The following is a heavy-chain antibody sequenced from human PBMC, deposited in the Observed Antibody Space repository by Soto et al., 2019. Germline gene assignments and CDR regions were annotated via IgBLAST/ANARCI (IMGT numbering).Heavy chain of an antibody. CDR1: GASIRSYS. J-gene: IGHJ4*02. CDR2: VFKSGSS. Sequence: QVQLQESGPGLVRPSETLSLTCAVSGASIRSYSWTWIRETPGKGLEWIVDVFKSGSSGYSSSLKSRLTISVETSQNHFSLKLRSVTAAETGVYYCVGQISDLRFFDCWGQGTLVTVAS. V-gene: IGHV4-59*08. CDR3: VGQISDLRFFDC. D-gene: IGHD2-21*01.